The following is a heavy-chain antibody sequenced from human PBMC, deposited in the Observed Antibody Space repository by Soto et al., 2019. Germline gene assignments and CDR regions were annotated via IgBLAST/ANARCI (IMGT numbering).Heavy chain of an antibody. V-gene: IGHV6-1*01. D-gene: IGHD3-3*01. J-gene: IGHJ6*02. CDR2: TYYRSKWYN. CDR3: ARDPYYDLWSGYRPYYYYYGMDV. CDR1: GDSVSSNSAA. Sequence: SQTLSLTCAISGDSVSSNSAAWNWIRQSPSRGLEWLGRTYYRSKWYNDYAVSVKSRITINPDTSKNQFSLQLNSVTPEDTAVYYCARDPYYDLWSGYRPYYYYYGMDVWGQGTTVTVSS.